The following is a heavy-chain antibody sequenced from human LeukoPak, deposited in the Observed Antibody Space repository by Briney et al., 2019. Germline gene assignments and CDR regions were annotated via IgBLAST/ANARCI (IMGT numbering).Heavy chain of an antibody. J-gene: IGHJ4*02. D-gene: IGHD3-22*01. V-gene: IGHV4-59*08. CDR2: IYYSGST. CDR3: ARLGSYYDSSGAFDY. Sequence: SETLSLTCTVSGGSISSYYWSWLRQPPGKGLEWIGYIYYSGSTNYNPSLKSRVTISVDTSKNQFSLKLSSVTAADTAVCYCARLGSYYDSSGAFDYWGQGTLVTVSS. CDR1: GGSISSYY.